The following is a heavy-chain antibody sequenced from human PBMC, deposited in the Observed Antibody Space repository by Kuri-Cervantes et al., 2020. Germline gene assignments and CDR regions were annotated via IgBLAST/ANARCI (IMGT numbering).Heavy chain of an antibody. D-gene: IGHD5-12*01. CDR3: ARGGVDIVATIHYYYYYYMDV. CDR1: GYTFTSYG. V-gene: IGHV1-18*01. J-gene: IGHJ6*03. CDR2: ISAYNGNT. Sequence: ASVKVSCKASGYTFTSYGISWVRQAPGQGLEWMGWISAYNGNTNYAQKLQGRVTMTTDTSTSTAYMELSSLRSEDTAVYYCARGGVDIVATIHYYYYYYMDVWGKRTTVTVSS.